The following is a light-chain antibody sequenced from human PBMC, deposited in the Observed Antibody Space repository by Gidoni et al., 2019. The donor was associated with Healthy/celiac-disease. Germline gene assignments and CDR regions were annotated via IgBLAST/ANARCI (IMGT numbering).Light chain of an antibody. V-gene: IGLV3-1*01. CDR2: QDS. J-gene: IGLJ1*01. Sequence: SHELTPPPPLSVSPGQTASIPCSGDKLGDKYACWYQQKPGQSPVLVIYQDSKRPSGIPERFSGSNSGNTATLTISGTQAMDEADYYCQAWDSSTFYVFGTGTKVTVL. CDR3: QAWDSSTFYV. CDR1: KLGDKY.